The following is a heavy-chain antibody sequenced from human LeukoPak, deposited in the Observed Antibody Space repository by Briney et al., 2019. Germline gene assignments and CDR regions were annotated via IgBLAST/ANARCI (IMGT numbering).Heavy chain of an antibody. CDR2: ISGYNGDT. Sequence: ASVKVSCKTSGYTFTSYGISWVRQAPGQGLEWMGWISGYNGDTNYAQKFQGRVTMTTDTSTSTGYMGLRSLRSDDTAVYYCVRDLGSGWPDYWGQGTLVTVSS. D-gene: IGHD6-19*01. J-gene: IGHJ4*02. CDR3: VRDLGSGWPDY. V-gene: IGHV1-18*01. CDR1: GYTFTSYG.